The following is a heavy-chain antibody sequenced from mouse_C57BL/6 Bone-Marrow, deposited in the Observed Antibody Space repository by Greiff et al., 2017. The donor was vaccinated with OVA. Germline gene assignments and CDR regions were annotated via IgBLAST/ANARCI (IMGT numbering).Heavy chain of an antibody. CDR2: IYPGDGDT. D-gene: IGHD1-1*01. CDR1: GYAFSSYW. Sequence: QVQLQQSGAELVKPGASVKISCKASGYAFSSYWMNWVKQRPGKGLEWIGQIYPGDGDTNYNGKFKGKATLTADKSSSTAYMQLSSLTSEDSAVYVCATLDFITTVVARYFDVWGTGTTVTVSS. J-gene: IGHJ1*03. CDR3: ATLDFITTVVARYFDV. V-gene: IGHV1-80*01.